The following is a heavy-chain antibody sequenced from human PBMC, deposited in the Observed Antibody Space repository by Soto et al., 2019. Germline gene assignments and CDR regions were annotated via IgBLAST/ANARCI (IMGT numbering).Heavy chain of an antibody. D-gene: IGHD2-2*01. CDR1: GGSISSGDYY. V-gene: IGHV4-30-4*01. J-gene: IGHJ6*02. CDR3: ARDAAWGVLVPAAPYGMDV. Sequence: QVQLQESGPGLVKPSQTLSLTCTVSGGSISSGDYYWSWIRQPPGKGLEWIGYIYYSGSTYYNPSPKGRVTISLDTSKNRFSLKLSSVTAADTAVYYCARDAAWGVLVPAAPYGMDVWGQGTTVTVSS. CDR2: IYYSGST.